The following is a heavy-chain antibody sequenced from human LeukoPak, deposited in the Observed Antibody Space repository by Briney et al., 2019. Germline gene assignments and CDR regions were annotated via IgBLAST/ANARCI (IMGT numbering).Heavy chain of an antibody. CDR1: GFTFSSYG. CDR3: AKDDYYDTSGYRD. J-gene: IGHJ4*02. V-gene: IGHV3-30*18. CDR2: ISYDVGKK. D-gene: IGHD3-22*01. Sequence: GGSLRLSCAASGFTFSSYGMHWVRQAPGKGLEWVAVISYDVGKKYYADSVKGRFTISRDDSKNTLYLQMNSLRAEDTAVYYCAKDDYYDTSGYRDWGQGALVTVSS.